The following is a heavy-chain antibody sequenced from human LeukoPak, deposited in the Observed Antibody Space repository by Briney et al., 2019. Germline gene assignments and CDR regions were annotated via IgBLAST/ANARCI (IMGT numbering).Heavy chain of an antibody. CDR1: GGSVSSGDYY. CDR2: IFYSGNT. J-gene: IGHJ6*02. CDR3: ARAGVTMIRGVITEYRGDV. D-gene: IGHD3-10*01. V-gene: IGHV4-31*03. Sequence: PSQTLSLTCTVSGGSVSSGDYYWSWIRQHPGKGLQWIGHIFYSGNTHYNPSLKSRLNISIDTSKNQLSLRLSSVAAADTAVYYCARAGVTMIRGVITEYRGDVWGQGTTVTVSS.